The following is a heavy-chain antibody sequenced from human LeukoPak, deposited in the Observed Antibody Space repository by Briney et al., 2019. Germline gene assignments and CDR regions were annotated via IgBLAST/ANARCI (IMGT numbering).Heavy chain of an antibody. D-gene: IGHD6-13*01. CDR1: GYTFTGYY. Sequence: ASVKVSCKASGYTFTGYYMHWVRQAPGQGLEWMGWINPNSGGTNYAQRFQGRVTMTRDTSISTAYMELSRLRSDDTAVYYSAREAAAAGENYFDYWGQGTLVTVSS. V-gene: IGHV1-2*02. CDR2: INPNSGGT. J-gene: IGHJ4*02. CDR3: AREAAAAGENYFDY.